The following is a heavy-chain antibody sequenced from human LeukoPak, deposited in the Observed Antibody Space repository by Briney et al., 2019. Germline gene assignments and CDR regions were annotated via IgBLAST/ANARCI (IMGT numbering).Heavy chain of an antibody. V-gene: IGHV4-31*03. CDR2: IYYSGST. CDR1: GGSISSGGYY. D-gene: IGHD4-17*01. Sequence: SETLSLTCTVSGGSISSGGYYWSWIRQHPGKGLEWIGYIYYSGSTYYNPSLKSRVTISVNTSKNQFSLKLSSVTAADTAVYYCARKDYGDYTYNWFDPWDQGTLVTVSS. J-gene: IGHJ5*02. CDR3: ARKDYGDYTYNWFDP.